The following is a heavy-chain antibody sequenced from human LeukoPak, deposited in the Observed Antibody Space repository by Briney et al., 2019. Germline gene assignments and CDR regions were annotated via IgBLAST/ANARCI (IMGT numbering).Heavy chain of an antibody. CDR3: ARGDWHYGDFDS. J-gene: IGHJ4*02. D-gene: IGHD1-7*01. CDR1: GGSISSSSYY. V-gene: IGHV4-39*07. Sequence: SETLSLTCTVSGGSISSSSYYWGWIRQPPGKGLEWIGSIYYSGNTYCNASLKSLVTMSVDTSKNHFSLKLSSVTAADTAVYYCARGDWHYGDFDSWGQGTLVTVSS. CDR2: IYYSGNT.